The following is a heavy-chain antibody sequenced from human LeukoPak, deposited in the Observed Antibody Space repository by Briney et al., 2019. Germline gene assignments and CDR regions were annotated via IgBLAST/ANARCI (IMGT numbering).Heavy chain of an antibody. CDR2: IKQDGSER. CDR3: ARGPTPSYYYGSGSYYSLDF. CDR1: GFTFSSYW. Sequence: GGSLRLSCAASGFTFSSYWMSWVRQTPGKGLEWVANIKQDGSERYYVGSVKGRFTISRDNAKSSLFLQMNSLRAEDTAVYYCARGPTPSYYYGSGSYYSLDFWGQGTLVTVSS. J-gene: IGHJ4*02. D-gene: IGHD3-10*01. V-gene: IGHV3-7*01.